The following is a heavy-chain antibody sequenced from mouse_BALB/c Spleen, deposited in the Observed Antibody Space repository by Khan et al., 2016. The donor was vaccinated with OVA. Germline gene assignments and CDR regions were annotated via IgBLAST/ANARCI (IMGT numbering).Heavy chain of an antibody. V-gene: IGHV5-17*02. CDR2: ISGDSNTI. CDR3: ATSYFYGYYFDY. D-gene: IGHD1-1*01. J-gene: IGHJ2*01. Sequence: EVELVESGGDLVQPGGSRKLSCAASGFTFSSYGMHWVRQAPEKGLEWVAYISGDSNTICYADTVKGRITISRDNPRNTLFLQMTSLMSEDTAMYYCATSYFYGYYFDYWGPGTTLTVSS. CDR1: GFTFSSYG.